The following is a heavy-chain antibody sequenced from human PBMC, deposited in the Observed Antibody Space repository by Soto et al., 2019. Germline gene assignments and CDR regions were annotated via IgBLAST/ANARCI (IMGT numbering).Heavy chain of an antibody. CDR3: ARGDASGY. V-gene: IGHV3-48*03. J-gene: IGHJ4*02. D-gene: IGHD2-2*01. Sequence: EVQLVESGGGFVQSGGSLRLSCIASGFTFSSYEMNWVRQAPGKGLQWVSYIDSSGSAIYYADSVKGRFTISRDNAKNSLYLQMNSLRAEDTALYYCARGDASGYWGQGTLVTVSS. CDR1: GFTFSSYE. CDR2: IDSSGSAI.